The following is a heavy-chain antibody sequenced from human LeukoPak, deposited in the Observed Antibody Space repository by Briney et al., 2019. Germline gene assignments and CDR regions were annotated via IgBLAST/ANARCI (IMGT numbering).Heavy chain of an antibody. CDR2: IGGSRQYI. CDR1: GFTLSLYS. D-gene: IGHD3-3*01. CDR3: ARDASNIDFAPSFYYMFV. Sequence: GGSLRLSCTASGFTLSLYSMRWVRQAPGKGLEWVSSIGGSRQYIYYGDSVGGRFTISRDNAKNSVYLDMSSPRAEDTAVYCCARDASNIDFAPSFYYMFVWGKGATVTVSS. J-gene: IGHJ6*03. V-gene: IGHV3-21*01.